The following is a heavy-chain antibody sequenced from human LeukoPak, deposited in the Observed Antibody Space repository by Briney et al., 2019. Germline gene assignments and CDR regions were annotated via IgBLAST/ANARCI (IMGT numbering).Heavy chain of an antibody. J-gene: IGHJ4*02. V-gene: IGHV4-34*01. D-gene: IGHD1-26*01. CDR3: ARAVWWLQE. CDR2: INHSGST. Sequence: SETLSLTCAVYGGSFSGYYWSWIRQPPGKGLEWIGEINHSGSTNYNPSLKSRVTISVDTSKNQFSLKLSSVTAADTAVYYCARAVWWLQEWGQGTLVTVSS. CDR1: GGSFSGYY.